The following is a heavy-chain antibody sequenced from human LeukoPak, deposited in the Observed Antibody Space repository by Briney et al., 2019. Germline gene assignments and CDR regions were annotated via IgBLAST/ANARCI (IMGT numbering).Heavy chain of an antibody. CDR3: ASGTYYYDSSAFEY. D-gene: IGHD3-22*01. Sequence: SETLSLTCAVYGGSFSGYYWSWIRQPPGKGLEWIGEINHSGSTNYNPSLKSRVTISVDTSKNQFSPKLSSVTAADTAVYYCASGTYYYDSSAFEYWGQGTLVTVSS. CDR2: INHSGST. CDR1: GGSFSGYY. J-gene: IGHJ1*01. V-gene: IGHV4-34*01.